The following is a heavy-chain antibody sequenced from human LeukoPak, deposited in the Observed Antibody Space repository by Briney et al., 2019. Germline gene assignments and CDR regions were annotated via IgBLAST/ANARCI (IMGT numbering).Heavy chain of an antibody. CDR1: GFTFNTYG. J-gene: IGHJ4*02. Sequence: PGGSLRLSCAASGFTFNTYGMHWVRQAPGKGLEWVAVISYDASNKNYADPVKGRFTISRDYSKNTVYLQMNSLRAEDTAVYFCAKGVGGYTIGYYFDYWGQETPVTVSS. D-gene: IGHD5-18*01. CDR2: ISYDASNK. V-gene: IGHV3-30*18. CDR3: AKGVGGYTIGYYFDY.